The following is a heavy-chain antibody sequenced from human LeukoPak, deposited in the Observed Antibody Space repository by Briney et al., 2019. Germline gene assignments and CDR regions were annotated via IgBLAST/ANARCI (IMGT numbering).Heavy chain of an antibody. CDR1: GGTFSSYA. CDR2: IIPIFGTA. D-gene: IGHD6-6*01. J-gene: IGHJ5*02. V-gene: IGHV1-69*05. CDR3: ATVKRAYSSSFDP. Sequence: ASVRVSCKASGGTFSSYAISWVRQAPGQGLEWMGRIIPIFGTANYAQKFQGRVTITTDESTSTAYMELSSLRSEDTAVYYSATVKRAYSSSFDPWGQGTLVTVSS.